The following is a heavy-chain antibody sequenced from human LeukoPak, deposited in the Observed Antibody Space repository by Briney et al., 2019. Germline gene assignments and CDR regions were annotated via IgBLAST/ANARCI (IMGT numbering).Heavy chain of an antibody. CDR1: GYTFPDYY. CDR2: INPNSGDT. Sequence: GSAVPVSRLACGYTFPDYYIHWVRQAPGQGLEGMGWINPNSGDTNSAQKFQGRVTMTRDTSISTAYMELIRLRSDDTAVYYCARDLYHYDSSGYRGTFDIWGQGTMVSVSS. D-gene: IGHD3-22*01. CDR3: ARDLYHYDSSGYRGTFDI. V-gene: IGHV1-2*02. J-gene: IGHJ3*02.